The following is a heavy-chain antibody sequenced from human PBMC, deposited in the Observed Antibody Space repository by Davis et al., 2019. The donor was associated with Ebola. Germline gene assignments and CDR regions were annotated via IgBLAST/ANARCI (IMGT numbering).Heavy chain of an antibody. D-gene: IGHD2-15*01. J-gene: IGHJ3*02. Sequence: GESLKISCAASGFTFSSYWMHWVRQAPGKGLVWVSRINSDGSSTSYADSVKGRFTISRDNAKNTLYLQMNSLRAEDTAVYYCARDSQRWCSGGSCYADAFDIWGQGTMVTVSS. CDR1: GFTFSSYW. CDR3: ARDSQRWCSGGSCYADAFDI. V-gene: IGHV3-74*01. CDR2: INSDGSST.